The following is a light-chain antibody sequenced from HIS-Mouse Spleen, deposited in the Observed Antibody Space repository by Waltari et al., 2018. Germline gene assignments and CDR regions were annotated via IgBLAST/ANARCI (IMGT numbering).Light chain of an antibody. CDR3: QVWDSSSDHPV. Sequence: SYVLTQPPSVSVAPAQTARITRGGNNVGSKRVHWYQQEPGQAPVLVVYDDSDRPSGIPERFSGSNSGNTATLTISRVEAGDEADYYCQVWDSSSDHPVFGGGTKLTVL. CDR2: DDS. CDR1: NVGSKR. V-gene: IGLV3-21*02. J-gene: IGLJ3*02.